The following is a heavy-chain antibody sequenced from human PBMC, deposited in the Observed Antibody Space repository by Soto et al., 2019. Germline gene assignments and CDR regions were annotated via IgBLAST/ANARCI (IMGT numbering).Heavy chain of an antibody. V-gene: IGHV3-7*01. CDR1: GFTFGPYW. CDR2: IKPDGSEK. Sequence: EVQLVESGGGLVQPGGSLRLSCAASGFTFGPYWMTWVRQAPGKGLEWVAKIKPDGSEKYYVDSVKGRFTISRDNTKTSLYLQMNSLRAEDTAVYYCARLYTVAGSSYWCFDLWGRGTLVTVSS. CDR3: ARLYTVAGSSYWCFDL. J-gene: IGHJ2*01. D-gene: IGHD4-17*01.